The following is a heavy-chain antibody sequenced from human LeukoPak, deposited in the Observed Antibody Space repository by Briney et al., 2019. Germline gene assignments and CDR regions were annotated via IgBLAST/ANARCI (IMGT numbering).Heavy chain of an antibody. V-gene: IGHV3-21*01. CDR1: GFTFSSYS. CDR2: ISSSSSYI. D-gene: IGHD3-9*01. CDR3: ARDGPRYYDILTGYYTSPNWFDP. Sequence: GGSLRLSCAASGFTFSSYSMNWVRQPPGKGLEWVSSISSSSSYIYYPDSVKGRFTISRDNAKNSLYLQMNSLRAEDTAVYYCARDGPRYYDILTGYYTSPNWFDPWGQGTLVTVSS. J-gene: IGHJ5*02.